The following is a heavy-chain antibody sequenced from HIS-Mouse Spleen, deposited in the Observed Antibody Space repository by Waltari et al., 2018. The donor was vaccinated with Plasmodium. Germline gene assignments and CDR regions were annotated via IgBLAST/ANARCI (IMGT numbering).Heavy chain of an antibody. V-gene: IGHV1-2*02. J-gene: IGHJ1*01. CDR2: INPNSGGT. Sequence: QVQLVQSGAEVKKPGASVKVSCKASGYTFTGYYMHWVRQAPGQGLEWMGWINPNSGGTNYAQKVQGRGTMNRDTSISTAYMELSRLRSDDTAVYYCARVLGYKAAAGTFVEYFQHWGQGTLVTVSS. D-gene: IGHD6-13*01. CDR3: ARVLGYKAAAGTFVEYFQH. CDR1: GYTFTGYY.